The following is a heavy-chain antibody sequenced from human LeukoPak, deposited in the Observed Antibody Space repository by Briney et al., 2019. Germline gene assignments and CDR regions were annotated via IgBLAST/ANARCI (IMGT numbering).Heavy chain of an antibody. V-gene: IGHV4-30-4*01. D-gene: IGHD3-10*01. Sequence: ASETLSLTCTVSGGSISSGDYYWSWIPQPPGKALEWIGYIYYSGSTYYNPSLKSRVTISVDTSKNQFSLKLSSVTAADTAVYYCARSYYYGSGSYHFDYWGQGTLVTVSS. CDR3: ARSYYYGSGSYHFDY. J-gene: IGHJ4*02. CDR2: IYYSGST. CDR1: GGSISSGDYY.